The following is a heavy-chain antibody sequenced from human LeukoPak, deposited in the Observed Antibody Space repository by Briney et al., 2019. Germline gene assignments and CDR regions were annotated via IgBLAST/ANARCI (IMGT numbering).Heavy chain of an antibody. D-gene: IGHD4-17*01. V-gene: IGHV3-7*01. Sequence: GGSLRLSCAASGFTFSSYWMSWVRQAPGKGLEWVANIKQDGNEENYGDSVKGRFTISRDDAKNSLYLQVNSLGVEDTAVYYCAREVATVTYYYYMDVWGKGTTVTVSS. J-gene: IGHJ6*03. CDR1: GFTFSSYW. CDR2: IKQDGNEE. CDR3: AREVATVTYYYYMDV.